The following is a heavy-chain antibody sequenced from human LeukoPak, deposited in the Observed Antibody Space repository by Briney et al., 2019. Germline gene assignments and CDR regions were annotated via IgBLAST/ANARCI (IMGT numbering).Heavy chain of an antibody. CDR2: ISYDGSNK. J-gene: IGHJ3*02. V-gene: IGHV3-30*04. Sequence: GGSLRLSCAASGFTFSSYAMHWVRQAPGKGLEWVAVISYDGSNKYYADSVKGRFTISRDNSKNTLYLQMNSLRAEDTAVYYCARTGSYLGAFDIWGQRTMVTVSS. CDR3: ARTGSYLGAFDI. CDR1: GFTFSSYA. D-gene: IGHD3-10*01.